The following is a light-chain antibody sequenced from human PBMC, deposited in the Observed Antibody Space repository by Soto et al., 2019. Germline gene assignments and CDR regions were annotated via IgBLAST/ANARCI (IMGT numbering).Light chain of an antibody. CDR2: GAS. CDR1: QSVGGN. J-gene: IGKJ1*01. CDR3: QQYNNWPPLT. V-gene: IGKV3-15*01. Sequence: EIVMTQSPATLSVSPGERATLSCRASQSVGGNLAWYQQKPGQAPRLLIYGASTRATGIPARFSGSGSGTEFTLIISSLQSEDFAVYYCQQYNNWPPLTFGQGTKVEIK.